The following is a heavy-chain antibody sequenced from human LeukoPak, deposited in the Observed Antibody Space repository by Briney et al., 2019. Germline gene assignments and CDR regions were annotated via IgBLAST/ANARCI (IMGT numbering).Heavy chain of an antibody. J-gene: IGHJ6*02. D-gene: IGHD2-15*01. CDR3: ARDDCGGGTCRDNFYFFGMDV. Sequence: GGSLRLSCTASGFTFGRYSMNWVRQAPGKGLEWISYITSRNSAMHYADSVKGRFTISRDNAKNSLYLQMNSLRDEDTAVYYCARDDCGGGTCRDNFYFFGMDVWGQGTTVTVSS. CDR1: GFTFGRYS. V-gene: IGHV3-48*02. CDR2: ITSRNSAM.